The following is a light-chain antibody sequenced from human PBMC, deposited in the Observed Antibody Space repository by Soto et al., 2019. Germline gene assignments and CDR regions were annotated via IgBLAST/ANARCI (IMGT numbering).Light chain of an antibody. CDR3: QQYTDWPIT. CDR2: AAS. J-gene: IGKJ5*01. V-gene: IGKV3-15*01. CDR1: QSINSN. Sequence: IVLPQSPSTLSVSPGDRSTLSCISSQSINSNLAWYQKQPGQAPRLLIYAASTRATAVPDRFSGSGSGTDFTLTITSLQSDDFAVYFCQQYTDWPITFGQGTRLETK.